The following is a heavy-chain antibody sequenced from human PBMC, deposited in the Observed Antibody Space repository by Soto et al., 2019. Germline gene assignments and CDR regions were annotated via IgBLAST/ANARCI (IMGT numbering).Heavy chain of an antibody. V-gene: IGHV1-69*13. CDR2: IIPIFGTA. CDR3: AREGMDRDYYDSSGYSYNWFDP. D-gene: IGHD3-22*01. J-gene: IGHJ5*02. Sequence: SVKVSCKASGGTFSSYAISWVRQAPGQGLEWMGGIIPIFGTANYAQKFQGRVTITADESTSTAYMELSSLRSEDTAVYYCAREGMDRDYYDSSGYSYNWFDPWGQGTLVTVSS. CDR1: GGTFSSYA.